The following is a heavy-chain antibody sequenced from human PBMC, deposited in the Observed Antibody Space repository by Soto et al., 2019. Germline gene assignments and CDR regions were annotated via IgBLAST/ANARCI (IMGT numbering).Heavy chain of an antibody. J-gene: IGHJ4*02. D-gene: IGHD1-26*01. CDR3: ARGVTAGVDY. Sequence: QVQLVLSGAEVREPGASVKVSCKASGYSFTGLDINWVRQTTGQGLEWMGWMQPSSGRTGYAQKFQGRVTMTRDTSINTAYMELSSLTSDDTAFYYCARGVTAGVDYWGQGTLVTVSS. CDR2: MQPSSGRT. V-gene: IGHV1-8*01. CDR1: GYSFTGLD.